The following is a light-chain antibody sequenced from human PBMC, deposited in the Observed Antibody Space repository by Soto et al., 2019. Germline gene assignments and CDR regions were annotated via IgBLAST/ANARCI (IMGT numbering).Light chain of an antibody. CDR3: QPYGSSPQT. CDR2: GAS. CDR1: QSVSSNY. J-gene: IGKJ2*01. Sequence: EIVLTQSPGTLSLTPVERATLSCRASQSVSSNYLAWYQQKPGQAPRLLIYGASSRATGIPDRFSGSGSGTDFTLTISRLEPEDFAVYYCQPYGSSPQTFGQGTKLEIK. V-gene: IGKV3-20*01.